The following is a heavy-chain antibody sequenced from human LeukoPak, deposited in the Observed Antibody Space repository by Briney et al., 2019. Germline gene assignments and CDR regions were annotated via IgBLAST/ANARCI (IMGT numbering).Heavy chain of an antibody. J-gene: IGHJ4*02. D-gene: IGHD3-10*01. CDR3: ARALPSYYSDNWYPLDS. V-gene: IGHV1-46*01. Sequence: ASVKVSCKASGYTFTSYYMHWVRQAPGQGLEWMGIINPSGGSTSYAQKFQGRVTMTRDTSTSTVYMELSSLRSEDTAVYYCARALPSYYSDNWYPLDSWGQGTLVTVSS. CDR1: GYTFTSYY. CDR2: INPSGGST.